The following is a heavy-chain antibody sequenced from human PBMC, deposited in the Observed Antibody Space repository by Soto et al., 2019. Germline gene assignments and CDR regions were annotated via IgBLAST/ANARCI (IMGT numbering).Heavy chain of an antibody. Sequence: PGGSLRLSCAASGFTFSSYAMILVRQAPGKGLEWVSAISGSGGSTYYADSVKGRFTISRDNSKTTLDLQMNSLRAEDTAVYYCAKGQARTRYSYGMEAWGQGTTVTVSS. CDR2: ISGSGGST. V-gene: IGHV3-23*01. J-gene: IGHJ6*02. CDR1: GFTFSSYA. CDR3: AKGQARTRYSYGMEA. D-gene: IGHD6-6*01.